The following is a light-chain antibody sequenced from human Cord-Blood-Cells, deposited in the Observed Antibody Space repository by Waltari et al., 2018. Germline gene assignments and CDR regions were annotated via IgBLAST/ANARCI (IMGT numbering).Light chain of an antibody. CDR3: SSYTSSNYV. CDR1: SSDVGGYNY. CDR2: DVS. V-gene: IGLV2-14*01. J-gene: IGLJ1*01. Sequence: QSALTQPASVSGSPGQSITISCTGTSSDVGGYNYVSWYQQHPGKAPKLMIYDVSNRPSGVSNRFSGSKSCNTASLTISGLQAEDEADYYCSSYTSSNYVFGTGTKVTVL.